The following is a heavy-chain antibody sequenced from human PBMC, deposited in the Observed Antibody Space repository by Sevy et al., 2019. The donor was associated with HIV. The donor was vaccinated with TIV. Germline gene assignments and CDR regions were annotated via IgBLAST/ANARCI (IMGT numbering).Heavy chain of an antibody. Sequence: GGSLRLSCAASGFTFSISDMNWVRQAPGKGLEWVSFISSRSSTIYYADSVKGRFTISRDNAKNSLYLQMNSLRDDDTAVYYCASGSNHKNFGYWGQGTLVTVSS. D-gene: IGHD3-10*01. CDR1: GFTFSISD. CDR3: ASGSNHKNFGY. J-gene: IGHJ4*02. CDR2: ISSRSSTI. V-gene: IGHV3-48*02.